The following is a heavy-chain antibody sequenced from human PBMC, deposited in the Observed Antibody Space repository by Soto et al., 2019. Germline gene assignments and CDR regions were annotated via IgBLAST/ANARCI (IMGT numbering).Heavy chain of an antibody. J-gene: IGHJ4*02. D-gene: IGHD5-18*01. CDR1: GFTFGSSA. V-gene: IGHV3-23*01. CDR2: VSGSGGST. CDR3: ATLLGYGYGAVDY. Sequence: EVQLLESGGGLVQPGGSLRLSCAASGFTFGSSAMSWVRQAPGKGLEWVSSVSGSGGSTYYADSVKGRFTITRDKSKNTVSRRMNSLRVEDTAVYYCATLLGYGYGAVDYWGQGTLVTVSS.